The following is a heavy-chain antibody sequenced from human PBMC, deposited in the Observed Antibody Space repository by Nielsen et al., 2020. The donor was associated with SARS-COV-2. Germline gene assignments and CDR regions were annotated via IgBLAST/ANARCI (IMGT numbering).Heavy chain of an antibody. Sequence: SETLSLTCTVSGGSISSSSYYWGWIRQPPGKGLEWIGSIYYSGSTYYNPSLKSRVTISVDTSKNQFSLKLSSVTAADTAVYYCARHERYSGSYQGNSPFDYWGQGTLVTVSS. CDR3: ARHERYSGSYQGNSPFDY. J-gene: IGHJ4*02. V-gene: IGHV4-39*01. CDR2: IYYSGST. D-gene: IGHD1-26*01. CDR1: GGSISSSSYY.